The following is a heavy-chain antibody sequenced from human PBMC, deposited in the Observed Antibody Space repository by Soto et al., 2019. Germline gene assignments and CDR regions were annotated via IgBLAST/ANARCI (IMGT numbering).Heavy chain of an antibody. Sequence: XGSLRLSFAASSLTFNIYAMSWVGQAPGKGLEWVSVISVSGGSTYYADSVKGRVTISRDNSKNTLYLQMNSLRAEDTAVYYCAKVANVMTDTISPPSFDYWGQGTLVTVSS. CDR2: ISVSGGST. CDR1: SLTFNIYA. CDR3: AKVANVMTDTISPPSFDY. J-gene: IGHJ4*02. V-gene: IGHV3-23*01. D-gene: IGHD5-18*01.